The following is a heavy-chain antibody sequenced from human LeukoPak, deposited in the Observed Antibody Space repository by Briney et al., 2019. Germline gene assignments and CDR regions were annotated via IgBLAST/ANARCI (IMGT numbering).Heavy chain of an antibody. CDR2: IYWDDDK. V-gene: IGHV2-5*02. Sequence: SGPTLVNPTQTLTLTCTFSGFSLYSSGVGVGWIRQPPGKALEWLAVIYWDDDKRCNPSLRSRLTMSKDASKSQVFLVMSNMDPVDTATYYCAHRRPGHLTGWDNSYFDNWGPGTLVTVSS. CDR1: GFSLYSSGVG. D-gene: IGHD1/OR15-1a*01. CDR3: AHRRPGHLTGWDNSYFDN. J-gene: IGHJ4*02.